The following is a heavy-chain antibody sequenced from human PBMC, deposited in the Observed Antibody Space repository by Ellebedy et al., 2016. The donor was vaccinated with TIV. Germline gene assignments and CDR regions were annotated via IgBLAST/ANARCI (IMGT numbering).Heavy chain of an antibody. V-gene: IGHV5-51*01. CDR3: ARLRTQQLPDDAFDI. J-gene: IGHJ3*02. D-gene: IGHD6-13*01. CDR2: IYPGDSDT. Sequence: GESLKISCKGSGCSFTSYWIGWVRQMPGKGLERMGIIYPGDSDTRYSPSFQGQVTISADKSISTAYLQWSSLKASDTAMYYCARLRTQQLPDDAFDIWGQGTMVTVSS. CDR1: GCSFTSYW.